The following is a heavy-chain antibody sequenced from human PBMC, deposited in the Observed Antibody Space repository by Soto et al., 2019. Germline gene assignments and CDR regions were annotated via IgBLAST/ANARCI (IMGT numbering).Heavy chain of an antibody. Sequence: GGSLRLSCAASGFTVSSNYMSWVRQAPGKGLEWVSVIYSGGSTYYADSVKGRFTISRDNSKNTLYLQMNSLTAEDTAVYCGARGSYYYYYMDVWGKGTTVTVSS. CDR2: IYSGGST. J-gene: IGHJ6*03. V-gene: IGHV3-53*01. CDR3: ARGSYYYYYMDV. CDR1: GFTVSSNY.